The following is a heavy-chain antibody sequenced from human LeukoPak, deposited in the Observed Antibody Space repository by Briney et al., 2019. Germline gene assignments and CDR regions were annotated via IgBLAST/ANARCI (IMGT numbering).Heavy chain of an antibody. J-gene: IGHJ2*01. D-gene: IGHD2-15*01. CDR1: GGTFSRYA. CDR2: IIPVLGIA. V-gene: IGHV1-69*04. CDR3: ASPAKGYCSGGSCYRWYFDL. Sequence: SVKVSCKASGGTFSRYAITWVRQAPGQGLEWMGRIIPVLGIANYAQKFQGRVTITADKSTSTAYMELSGLRSEDTAVYYCASPAKGYCSGGSCYRWYFDLWGRGTLVTVSS.